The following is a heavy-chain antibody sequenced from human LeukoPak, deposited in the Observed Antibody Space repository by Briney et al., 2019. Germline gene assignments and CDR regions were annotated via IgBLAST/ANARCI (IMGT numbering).Heavy chain of an antibody. D-gene: IGHD6-13*01. CDR3: ARGLGSSRYGYFQH. J-gene: IGHJ1*01. CDR2: INHSGST. V-gene: IGHV4-34*01. Sequence: SSETLSLTCAVYGGSFSGYYWSWIRQPPGKGLEWIGEINHSGSTNYNPSLKSRVTISVDTSKNQFSLKLSSVTAADTAVYYCARGLGSSRYGYFQHWGQGTLVTVSS. CDR1: GGSFSGYY.